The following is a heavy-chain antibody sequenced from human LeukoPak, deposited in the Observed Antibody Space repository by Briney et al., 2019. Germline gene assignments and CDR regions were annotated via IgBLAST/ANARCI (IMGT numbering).Heavy chain of an antibody. CDR3: ARDTYDYVWGSYRYAVDAFDI. CDR2: ISAYNGNT. Sequence: ASVKVSCEASGYTFTSYGISWVRQAPGQGLEWMGWISAYNGNTNYAQKLQGRVTMTTDTSTSTAYMELRSLRSDDTAVYYCARDTYDYVWGSYRYAVDAFDIWGQGTMVTVSS. J-gene: IGHJ3*02. CDR1: GYTFTSYG. D-gene: IGHD3-16*02. V-gene: IGHV1-18*01.